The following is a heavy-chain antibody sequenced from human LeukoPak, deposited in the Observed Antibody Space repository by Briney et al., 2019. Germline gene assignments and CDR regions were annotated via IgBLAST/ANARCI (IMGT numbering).Heavy chain of an antibody. CDR1: GYTFTSYG. CDR2: ISAHNGYT. Sequence: ASVKVSCKASGYTFTSYGINWVRQAPGQGLEWMGWISAHNGYTNFAQKLQDRVTMTTDTSTTTAYMELKSLRSDDTAVYYCARDLPPHCSGGSCYDDYYYYGMDVWGQGTTVTVSS. J-gene: IGHJ6*02. V-gene: IGHV1-18*01. D-gene: IGHD2-15*01. CDR3: ARDLPPHCSGGSCYDDYYYYGMDV.